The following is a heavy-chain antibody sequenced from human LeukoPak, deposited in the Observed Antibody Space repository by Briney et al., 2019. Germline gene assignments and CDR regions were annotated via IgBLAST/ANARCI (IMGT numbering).Heavy chain of an antibody. CDR2: ISGSGGST. D-gene: IGHD3-10*02. CDR3: AKDIHYYDRTDYAFDI. V-gene: IGHV3-23*01. J-gene: IGHJ3*02. CDR1: GFTFSSYA. Sequence: GGSLRLSCAASGFTFSSYAMSWVRQAPGKGLEWVSAISGSGGSTYYADSVKGRFTISRDSSKNTLYLQMNSLRAEDTAVYYCAKDIHYYDRTDYAFDIWGQGTMVTVSS.